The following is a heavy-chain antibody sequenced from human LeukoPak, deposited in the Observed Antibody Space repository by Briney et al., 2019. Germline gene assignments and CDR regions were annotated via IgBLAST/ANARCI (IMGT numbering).Heavy chain of an antibody. V-gene: IGHV3-9*01. J-gene: IGHJ6*03. Sequence: GGSLRLSCVGSGFTFGDHAMHWVRQAPGGGLEWIAGITFSGGAIGYADSVKGRFTISRDNANQSLYLQMNSLRVEDTALYFCAKDQGLRKYYYYYYMDVWGRGTTVIVS. D-gene: IGHD2-21*02. CDR1: GFTFGDHA. CDR3: AKDQGLRKYYYYYYMDV. CDR2: ITFSGGAI.